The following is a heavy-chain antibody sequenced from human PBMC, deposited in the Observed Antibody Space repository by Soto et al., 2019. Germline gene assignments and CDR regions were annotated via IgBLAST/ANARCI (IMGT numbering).Heavy chain of an antibody. D-gene: IGHD6-19*01. V-gene: IGHV3-30*18. CDR3: AKDLWAVAGQDDAFDI. Sequence: QVQLVESGGGVVQPGRSLRLSCAASGFTFSSYGMHWVRQAPGKGLEWVAVISYDGSNKYYADSVKGRFTISRDNSKNTLYLQMNSLRAEDTAVYYCAKDLWAVAGQDDAFDIWGQGTMVTVSS. CDR1: GFTFSSYG. J-gene: IGHJ3*02. CDR2: ISYDGSNK.